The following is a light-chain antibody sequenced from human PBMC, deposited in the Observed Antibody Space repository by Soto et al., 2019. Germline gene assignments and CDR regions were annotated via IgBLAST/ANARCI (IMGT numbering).Light chain of an antibody. CDR2: KAY. CDR1: QSISSW. V-gene: IGKV1-5*03. Sequence: DIQMTQSPSTLSASVGDRVTITCRASQSISSWLAWYQQKPGKAPKLLIYKAYSLESGVPSRFSGSGSGTEFTLHISSLQPDDFATYYRKQYNSLWTFGQGTKVEIK. CDR3: KQYNSLWT. J-gene: IGKJ1*01.